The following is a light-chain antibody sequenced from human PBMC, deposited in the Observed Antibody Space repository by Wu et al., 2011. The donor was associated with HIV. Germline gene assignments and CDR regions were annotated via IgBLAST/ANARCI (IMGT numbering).Light chain of an antibody. CDR3: QQYHTYWT. CDR1: QSLGNW. J-gene: IGKJ1*01. CDR2: KAS. Sequence: DIQMTQSPSTLSASVGDRVTITCRASQSLGNWLAWYQQKPGKAPKLLIYKASTLESGVPSRFTGSGSGTEFTLTITSLQSDDFATYYCQQYHTYWTFGQGTKGGNQT. V-gene: IGKV1-5*03.